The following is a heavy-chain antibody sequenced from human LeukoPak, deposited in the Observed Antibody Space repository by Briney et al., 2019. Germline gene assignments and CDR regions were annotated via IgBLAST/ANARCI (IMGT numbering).Heavy chain of an antibody. CDR2: ISYDGSNK. CDR3: VRDAYSSTWYFDY. CDR1: GFTFRSYA. J-gene: IGHJ4*02. V-gene: IGHV3-30*04. Sequence: PGGSLRLSCAASGFTFRSYAFHWVRQAPGKGLEWVAVISYDGSNKDYADSVKGRFTISRDNSKNTLYLQMNSLRTEDTAVYYCVRDAYSSTWYFDYWGQGTLVIVSS. D-gene: IGHD4-11*01.